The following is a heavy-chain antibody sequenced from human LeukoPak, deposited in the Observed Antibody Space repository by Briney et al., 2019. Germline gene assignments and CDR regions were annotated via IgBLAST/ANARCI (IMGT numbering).Heavy chain of an antibody. J-gene: IGHJ4*02. CDR3: ARIAVAGKLRNDY. D-gene: IGHD6-19*01. Sequence: ASVKVSCKASGYTFTRYDINWVRQATGQGLEWMGWMNPNSGNTGYAQKFQGRVTITRNTSISTAYMELRSLRSEDTAVYYCARIAVAGKLRNDYWGQGTLVTASS. CDR1: GYTFTRYD. V-gene: IGHV1-8*03. CDR2: MNPNSGNT.